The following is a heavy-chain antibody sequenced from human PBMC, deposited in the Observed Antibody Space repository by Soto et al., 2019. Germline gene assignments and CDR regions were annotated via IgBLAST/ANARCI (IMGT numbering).Heavy chain of an antibody. V-gene: IGHV1-3*01. CDR1: GYTFTIYA. D-gene: IGHD2-15*01. CDR2: INPGNGNT. Sequence: QVQVVQSGAEVKKPGASVKVSCKASGYTFTIYAMHWVRQAPVQRLEWMGWINPGNGNTKNSQKFQGRVTINSDTLASTAFMELTSLRSEDTAVYYCVRGASWLTTFYFYLWGRGTLVTVSS. CDR3: VRGASWLTTFYFYL. J-gene: IGHJ2*01.